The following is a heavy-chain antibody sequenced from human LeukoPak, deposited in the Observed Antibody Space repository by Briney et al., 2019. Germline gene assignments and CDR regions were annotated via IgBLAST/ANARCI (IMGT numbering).Heavy chain of an antibody. Sequence: SETLSLTCTVSGGSINSYYWSWIRQPPGKGLEWIGYIYYSGSTYYNPSLKSRVTISVDTSKNQFSLKLSSVTAADTAVYYCARRDRMEYFDYWGQGTLVTVSS. D-gene: IGHD2/OR15-2a*01. CDR3: ARRDRMEYFDY. J-gene: IGHJ4*02. CDR1: GGSINSYY. V-gene: IGHV4-59*12. CDR2: IYYSGST.